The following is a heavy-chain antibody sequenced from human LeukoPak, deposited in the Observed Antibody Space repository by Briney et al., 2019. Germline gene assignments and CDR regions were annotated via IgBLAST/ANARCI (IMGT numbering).Heavy chain of an antibody. J-gene: IGHJ4*02. CDR3: ARNILTSDGL. V-gene: IGHV3-7*01. CDR1: GFTVSSNY. Sequence: PGGSLRLSCAASGFTVSSNYMSWVRQAPGKGLDWVATIKPDGSAKYYADSVKDRFTISRDNAKNSLYLQMNSLRVEDTAMYYCARNILTSDGLWGQGTLVTVSP. CDR2: IKPDGSAK. D-gene: IGHD2-8*01.